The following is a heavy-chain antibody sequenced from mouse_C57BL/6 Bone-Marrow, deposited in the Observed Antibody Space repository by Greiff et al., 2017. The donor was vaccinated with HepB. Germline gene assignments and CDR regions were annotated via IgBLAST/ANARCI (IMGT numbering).Heavy chain of an antibody. D-gene: IGHD6-5*01. Sequence: QVQLKQSGAELAKPGASVKLSCKASGYTFTSYWMHWVKQRPGQGLEWIGYINPSSGYTKYNQKFKDKATLTADKSSSTAYMQLSSLTYEDSAVYYCARRLSYARAWFAYWGQGTLVTVSA. CDR3: ARRLSYARAWFAY. J-gene: IGHJ3*01. CDR2: INPSSGYT. V-gene: IGHV1-7*01. CDR1: GYTFTSYW.